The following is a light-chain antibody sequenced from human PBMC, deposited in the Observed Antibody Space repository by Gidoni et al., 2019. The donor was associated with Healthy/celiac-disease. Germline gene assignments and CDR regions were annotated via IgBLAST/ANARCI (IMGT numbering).Light chain of an antibody. CDR1: QSLSRW. V-gene: IGKV1-5*03. CDR3: QQYNSYST. J-gene: IGKJ1*01. Sequence: DIQMTLSPSTLSASVAARVTITCRASQSLSRWLAWYQQKPEKAPKLLIYKASSLESGVPSRFGGSGSGTELTLTISGLQPDDFATYCCQQYNSYSTFGRGTKVEIK. CDR2: KAS.